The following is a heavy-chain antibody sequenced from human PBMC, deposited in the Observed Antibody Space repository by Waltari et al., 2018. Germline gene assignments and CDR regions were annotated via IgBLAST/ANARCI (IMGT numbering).Heavy chain of an antibody. Sequence: QMELQESGPRLVKPSETRSLTCNVSGDSISGSRNYWAWLRQPPGKNLQWIGSIYYSGTTYYNPSLKGRFAISVDTSRNQFSLNVNSVTAADTGIYYCARQLRFVDWIPRYFDSWGRGTLATVSS. D-gene: IGHD3-3*01. CDR2: IYYSGTT. CDR3: ARQLRFVDWIPRYFDS. CDR1: GDSISGSRNY. J-gene: IGHJ4*02. V-gene: IGHV4-39*01.